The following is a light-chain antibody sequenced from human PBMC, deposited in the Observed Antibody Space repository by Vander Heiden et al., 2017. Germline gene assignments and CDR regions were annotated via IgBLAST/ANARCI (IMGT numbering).Light chain of an antibody. Sequence: EIVMTQSPATLSVSPGERATLSCRASQSVSSNLAWYQQKPGQAPRLLIYGASTRATGIPARFSGSGSGTEFTLTISSLQSEDFAVYYCQQYKNWPPSTFGKGTKLEIK. V-gene: IGKV3-15*01. CDR2: GAS. CDR1: QSVSSN. CDR3: QQYKNWPPST. J-gene: IGKJ2*01.